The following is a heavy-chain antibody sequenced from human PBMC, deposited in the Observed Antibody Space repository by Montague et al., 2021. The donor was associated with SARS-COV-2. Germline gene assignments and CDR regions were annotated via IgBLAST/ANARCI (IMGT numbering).Heavy chain of an antibody. Sequence: CAISGDRVSSNSATWNWIRQSPSRGLEWLGRTYYRSMWKSDYAXXXKNRIAINPDTSKNQFSLQLSSVTPEDTALYYCVRGIEAAGSYDYWGQGTLVTVSS. CDR3: VRGIEAAGSYDY. CDR2: TYYRSMWKS. D-gene: IGHD6-13*01. J-gene: IGHJ4*02. V-gene: IGHV6-1*01. CDR1: GDRVSSNSAT.